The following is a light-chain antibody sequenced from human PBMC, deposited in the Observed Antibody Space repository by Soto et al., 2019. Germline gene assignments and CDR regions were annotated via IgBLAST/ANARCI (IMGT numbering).Light chain of an antibody. Sequence: QSALTQPASVSGSPGQSITISCTGTSSDDGGYNYVSWYQQPPGKAPKLMINGVNNRPSGVSNRFSGSKSGNTASLTISGLQAEDEADYYCSSYTSSTTQSVVFGGGTKLTVL. J-gene: IGLJ2*01. CDR3: SSYTSSTTQSVV. CDR1: SSDDGGYNY. CDR2: GVN. V-gene: IGLV2-14*01.